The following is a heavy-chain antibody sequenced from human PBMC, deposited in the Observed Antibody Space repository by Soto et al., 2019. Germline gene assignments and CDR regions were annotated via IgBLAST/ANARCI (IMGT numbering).Heavy chain of an antibody. CDR3: ARRDTSGFLRYFDN. J-gene: IGHJ4*02. V-gene: IGHV1-69*06. Sequence: SVKVSCKASGGTFSSFINYPINWVRQAPGQGLEWMGGIVPNVGTVNYAQKFRGKVTITADKSTGTAYMELSSLRSEDTALYYCARRDTSGFLRYFDNWGQGTQVTVPQ. CDR1: GGTFSSFINYP. D-gene: IGHD3-3*01. CDR2: IVPNVGTV.